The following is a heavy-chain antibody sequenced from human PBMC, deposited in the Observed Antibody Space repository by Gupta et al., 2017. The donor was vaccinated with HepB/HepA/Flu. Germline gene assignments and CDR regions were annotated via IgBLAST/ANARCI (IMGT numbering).Heavy chain of an antibody. D-gene: IGHD3-9*01. CDR1: VDSVSSNSAA. CDR2: TYYRSKWEK. J-gene: IGHJ3*02. Sequence: QVQLQQSGPGLVKPSQTLSLTCAISVDSVSSNSAAWNWSRQSPSRVLEWLGRTYYRSKWEKEDAVFVKSRITINPDTSKNQFSLKMKYVTPEDTAVYDGARLTGDAFHIWGQGTMVTVSS. V-gene: IGHV6-1*01. CDR3: ARLTGDAFHI.